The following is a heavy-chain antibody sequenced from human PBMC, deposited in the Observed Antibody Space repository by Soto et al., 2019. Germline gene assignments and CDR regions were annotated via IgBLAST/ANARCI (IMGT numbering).Heavy chain of an antibody. CDR3: AKDSRITMIVAPFDY. J-gene: IGHJ4*02. CDR2: ISYDGSNK. CDR1: GFTFSSYG. Sequence: QVQLVESGGGVVQPGRSLRLSCAASGFTFSSYGIHWVRQAPGKGLEWVAVISYDGSNKYYADSVKGRFTISRDNSKNTLYLQMNSLRAEDTAVYYCAKDSRITMIVAPFDYWGQGTLVTVSS. D-gene: IGHD3-22*01. V-gene: IGHV3-30*18.